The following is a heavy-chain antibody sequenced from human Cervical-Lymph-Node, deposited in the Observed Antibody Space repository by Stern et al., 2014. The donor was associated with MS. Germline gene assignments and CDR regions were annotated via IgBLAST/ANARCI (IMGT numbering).Heavy chain of an antibody. J-gene: IGHJ4*02. CDR2: IYPGDSES. CDR1: GYSLTNTW. CDR3: ARGRGIALRPDY. Sequence: EMQLVQSGAELKQPGESLRISCKGSGYSLTNTWIGWVRQMPGKGLEWMGIIYPGDSESRSSPSFQGQVTISADKSINAAYLQWSSLKASDTAMYYCARGRGIALRPDYWGQGTLVTVSS. D-gene: IGHD6-13*01. V-gene: IGHV5-51*03.